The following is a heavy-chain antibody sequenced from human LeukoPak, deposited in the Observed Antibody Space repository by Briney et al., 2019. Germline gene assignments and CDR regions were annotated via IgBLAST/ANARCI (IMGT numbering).Heavy chain of an antibody. J-gene: IGHJ4*02. CDR3: VRDLGIAVAPGY. CDR2: ISSNGGST. Sequence: GGSLRLSCSASGFTFSRYAMHWVRQAPGKGLEYVSAISSNGGSTYYADSVKGRFTISRDNAKNTLHLQMNSLRAEDTAVYYCVRDLGIAVAPGYWGQGTLVTVSS. CDR1: GFTFSRYA. V-gene: IGHV3-64*04. D-gene: IGHD6-19*01.